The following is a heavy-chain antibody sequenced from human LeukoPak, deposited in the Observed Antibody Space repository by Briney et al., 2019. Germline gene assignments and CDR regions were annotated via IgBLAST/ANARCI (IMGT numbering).Heavy chain of an antibody. V-gene: IGHV4-59*01. CDR3: ARRMTVSATNWFDP. CDR1: GASISSSF. D-gene: IGHD5/OR15-5a*01. Sequence: SETLSLTCTASGASISSSFWTWIRQSPGKGLEWLAYIYYTGSTNLNPSLKSRLTISVDTSKNQFSLRLSSVTAADTAIYYCARRMTVSATNWFDPWGQGTLVTVSS. J-gene: IGHJ5*02. CDR2: IYYTGST.